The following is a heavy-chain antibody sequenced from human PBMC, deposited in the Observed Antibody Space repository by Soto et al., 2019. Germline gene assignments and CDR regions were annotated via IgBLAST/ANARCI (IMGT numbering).Heavy chain of an antibody. CDR3: AKGFYGSGSYYNERAFDS. V-gene: IGHV3-23*01. J-gene: IGHJ4*02. CDR2: ISGSGDFT. D-gene: IGHD3-10*01. CDR1: GFTFSNYA. Sequence: GGSLRLSCAASGFTFSNYAISWVRQTPGKGLEWVSVISGSGDFTYYADSVKGRFTISRDNPKNTIYLQMNILRAEDTAVYYCAKGFYGSGSYYNERAFDSWGQGTLVTVSS.